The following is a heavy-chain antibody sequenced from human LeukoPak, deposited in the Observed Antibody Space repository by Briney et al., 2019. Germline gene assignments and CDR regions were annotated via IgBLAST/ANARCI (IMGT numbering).Heavy chain of an antibody. CDR3: ARDRWSSSSSEGTFDI. Sequence: AASVKVSCKASGYTFSNYGISWVRQAPGQGLEWMGWISVYNGNTVYAQKLRGRVTMTTDTSTSTAYMELRSLRSDDTAVYYCARDRWSSSSSEGTFDIWGQGTMVVVSS. J-gene: IGHJ3*02. CDR2: ISVYNGNT. D-gene: IGHD6-6*01. CDR1: GYTFSNYG. V-gene: IGHV1-18*01.